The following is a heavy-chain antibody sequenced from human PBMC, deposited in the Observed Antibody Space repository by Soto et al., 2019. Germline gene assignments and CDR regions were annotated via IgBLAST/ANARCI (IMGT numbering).Heavy chain of an antibody. CDR3: AKFYYGDYSYYYYGMVV. CDR2: ISGSGDST. J-gene: IGHJ6*02. Sequence: EVQVLESGGGLVQPGGSLRLSCAASGFTFSSYAMSWVRQAPGKGPEWVSAISGSGDSTRYADSVQGRFTISRDTSKHTLYLQMNSLRAEDTTVYYCAKFYYGDYSYYYYGMVVWGQGTTVTVSS. V-gene: IGHV3-23*01. D-gene: IGHD4-17*01. CDR1: GFTFSSYA.